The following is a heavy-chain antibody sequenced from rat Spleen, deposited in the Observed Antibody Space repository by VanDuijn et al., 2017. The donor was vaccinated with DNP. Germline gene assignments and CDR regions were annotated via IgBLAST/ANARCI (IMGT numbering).Heavy chain of an antibody. CDR2: ISYSGST. CDR3: ARSVYYYGSYIPFDY. D-gene: IGHD1-2*01. Sequence: EVQLQESGPGLVKPSQSLSLTCSVTGYSITSNYWGWIRKFPGNKMEWIGHISYSGSTSYSPSLKSRISITRDTSKNQFFLHLDSVTTEDTATYYCARSVYYYGSYIPFDYWGQGVMVTVSS. V-gene: IGHV3-1*01. CDR1: GYSITSNY. J-gene: IGHJ2*01.